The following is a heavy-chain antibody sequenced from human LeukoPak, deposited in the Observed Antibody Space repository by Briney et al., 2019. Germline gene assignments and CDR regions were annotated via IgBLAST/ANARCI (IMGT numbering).Heavy chain of an antibody. J-gene: IGHJ4*02. Sequence: GGSLRLSCAASGFTVSSNYMTWVRQAPGKGLEWVSVIYSGGSTYSADSVKGRFTISRDNSRNTLYLQINSLRAEDTAVYYCARDQRYCSSSSCPWEPFDYWGQGTLVTVSS. D-gene: IGHD2-2*01. CDR2: IYSGGST. CDR1: GFTVSSNY. V-gene: IGHV3-53*01. CDR3: ARDQRYCSSSSCPWEPFDY.